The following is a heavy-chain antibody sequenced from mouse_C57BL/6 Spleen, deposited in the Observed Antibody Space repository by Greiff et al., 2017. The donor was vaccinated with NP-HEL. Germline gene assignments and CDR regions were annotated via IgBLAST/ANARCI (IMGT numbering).Heavy chain of an antibody. CDR1: GFTFSSYT. CDR2: ISGGGGNT. D-gene: IGHD1-1*01. V-gene: IGHV5-9*01. Sequence: EVKLVESGGGLVKPGGSLKLSCAASGFTFSSYTMSWVRQTPEKRLEWVATISGGGGNTYYPDSVKGRFTISSANAKNTLYLQMSSLRSEDTALYYCARQPLYYGSSYGYFDVWGTGTTVTVSS. CDR3: ARQPLYYGSSYGYFDV. J-gene: IGHJ1*03.